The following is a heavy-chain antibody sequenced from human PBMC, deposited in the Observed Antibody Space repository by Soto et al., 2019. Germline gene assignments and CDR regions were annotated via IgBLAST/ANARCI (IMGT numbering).Heavy chain of an antibody. Sequence: EVQLVESGGGLVKPGGSLRLSCAASGFTFSSYSMNWVRQAPGKGLEWVSSISSSSSYIYYADSVKGRFTISRDNAKNSLYLQMNSLRADDTAVYYCARDQHYFLSGYYRRPPNWFDPWGQGTLVTVSS. J-gene: IGHJ5*02. CDR3: ARDQHYFLSGYYRRPPNWFDP. D-gene: IGHD3-3*01. V-gene: IGHV3-21*01. CDR1: GFTFSSYS. CDR2: ISSSSSYI.